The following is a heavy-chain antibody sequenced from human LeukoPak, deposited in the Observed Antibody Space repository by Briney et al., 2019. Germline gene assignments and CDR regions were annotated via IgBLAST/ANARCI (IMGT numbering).Heavy chain of an antibody. CDR3: TKDSVAMVTTSDY. Sequence: GGSLRLSCAASGFTFSSYEMNWGRQAPGKGLGWVAYISRSGSTIYYADSVKGRFTISRDNAKNSLYLQMNSLRPEDTALYYCTKDSVAMVTTSDYWGQGTLVTVSS. D-gene: IGHD5-18*01. J-gene: IGHJ4*02. CDR1: GFTFSSYE. CDR2: ISRSGSTI. V-gene: IGHV3-48*03.